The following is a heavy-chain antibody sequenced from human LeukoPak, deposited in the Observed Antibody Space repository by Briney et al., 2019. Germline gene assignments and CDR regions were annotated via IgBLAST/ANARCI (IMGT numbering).Heavy chain of an antibody. J-gene: IGHJ4*02. CDR2: ISGSGGNT. Sequence: GRSLRLSCAASGFTFSSYAMHWVRQAPGKGLEWVSAISGSGGNTYYADSVKGRFTISRDNSKNTLYLQMNSLRAEDTAVYYCAKDRRAGSYDYCGQGTLVTVSS. CDR3: AKDRRAGSYDY. CDR1: GFTFSSYA. D-gene: IGHD3-10*01. V-gene: IGHV3-23*01.